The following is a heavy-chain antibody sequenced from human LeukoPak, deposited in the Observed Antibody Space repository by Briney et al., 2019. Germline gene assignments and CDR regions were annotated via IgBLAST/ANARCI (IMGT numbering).Heavy chain of an antibody. CDR1: GYTFTSYD. CDR2: MNPNSGNT. D-gene: IGHD1-26*01. V-gene: IGHV1-8*03. CDR3: ARGPVGATPNDY. J-gene: IGHJ4*02. Sequence: ASVKVSCKASGYTFTSYDINWVRPATGQGLEWMGWMNPNSGNTGYAQKFQGRVTITRNTSISTAYMELSSLRSEDTAVYYCARGPVGATPNDYWGQGTLVTVSS.